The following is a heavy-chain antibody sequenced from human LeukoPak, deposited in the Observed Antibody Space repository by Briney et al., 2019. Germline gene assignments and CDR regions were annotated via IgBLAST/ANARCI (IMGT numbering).Heavy chain of an antibody. CDR2: ISSSSSYI. CDR3: ARDPGIAVAGTFDY. Sequence: GGSLRLSCAASGFTFSSYSMNWVRQAPGKGLEWVSSISSSSSYIYYADSVKGRFTISRDNAKNSLYLQMNSLRAEDTAVYHCARDPGIAVAGTFDYWGQGTLVTVSS. D-gene: IGHD6-19*01. CDR1: GFTFSSYS. V-gene: IGHV3-21*01. J-gene: IGHJ4*02.